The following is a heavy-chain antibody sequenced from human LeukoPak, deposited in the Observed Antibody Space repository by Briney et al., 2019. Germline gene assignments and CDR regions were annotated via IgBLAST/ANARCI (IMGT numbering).Heavy chain of an antibody. J-gene: IGHJ4*02. CDR3: ARVGVVPADLPYYFDY. V-gene: IGHV3-20*03. D-gene: IGHD2-2*01. Sequence: GGSLRLSYAASGFTFDDYGMSWVRQAPGKGLEWVSGINWNGGSTGYADSVKGRFTISRDNAKNSLYLQMNSLRAEDTALYYCARVGVVPADLPYYFDYWGQGTLVTVSS. CDR2: INWNGGST. CDR1: GFTFDDYG.